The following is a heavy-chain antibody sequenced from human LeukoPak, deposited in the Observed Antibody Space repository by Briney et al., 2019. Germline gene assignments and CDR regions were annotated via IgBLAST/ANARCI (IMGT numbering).Heavy chain of an antibody. D-gene: IGHD3-3*01. J-gene: IGHJ1*01. CDR3: ARVEAALSLAEYFQH. V-gene: IGHV4-59*01. CDR2: IYYSGST. Sequence: SETLSLTCTVSGGSISSYYWSWIRQPPGKGLEWIGYIYYSGSTNYNPPLKSRVTISVDTSKNQFSLKLSSVTAADTAVYYCARVEAALSLAEYFQHWGQGTLVTVSS. CDR1: GGSISSYY.